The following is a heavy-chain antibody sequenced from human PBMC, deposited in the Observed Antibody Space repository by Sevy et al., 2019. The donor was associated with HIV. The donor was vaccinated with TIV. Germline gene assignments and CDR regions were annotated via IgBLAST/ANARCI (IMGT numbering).Heavy chain of an antibody. D-gene: IGHD2-8*01. CDR1: GFNFNIYS. Sequence: GGALRLSCAVSGFNFNIYSMSWVRQAPGKGLEWVSTLSFGCGKINYADSVKGRFIISRDDSKNTLYLQMNSLRAEDTAVYFCAREGCTRPHDYWGQGTLVTVSS. CDR2: LSFGCGKI. CDR3: AREGCTRPHDY. V-gene: IGHV3-23*01. J-gene: IGHJ4*02.